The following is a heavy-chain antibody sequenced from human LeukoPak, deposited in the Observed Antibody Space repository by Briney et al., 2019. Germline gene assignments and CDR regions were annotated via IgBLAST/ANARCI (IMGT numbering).Heavy chain of an antibody. D-gene: IGHD6-13*01. CDR3: VRRVPNNSSWYELFDY. CDR2: ISRSGSTI. V-gene: IGHV3-48*02. Sequence: GGSLRHSCAASGFSFSSYSMNWVRQAPGKGLEWLSYISRSGSTIYYADSVKGRFTISRDNAKNSLYLQMNSLRDEDTAVYYCVRRVPNNSSWYELFDYWGQGTLVTVSS. CDR1: GFSFSSYS. J-gene: IGHJ4*02.